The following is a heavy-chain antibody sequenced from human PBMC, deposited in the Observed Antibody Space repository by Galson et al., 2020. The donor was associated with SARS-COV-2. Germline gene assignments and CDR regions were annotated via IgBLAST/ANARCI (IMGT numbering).Heavy chain of an antibody. CDR2: ISWNSGSI. J-gene: IGHJ4*02. D-gene: IGHD6-19*01. CDR1: GFTFDDYA. CDR3: AKDIWRTLQYYFDY. Sequence: GGSLRLSCAASGFTFDDYAMHWVRQAPGKGLEWVSRISWNSGSIGYADSVKGRFTISRDNAKNSLYLQMNMLRAEDTALYYCAKDIWRTLQYYFDYWGQGTLVTVSS. V-gene: IGHV3-9*01.